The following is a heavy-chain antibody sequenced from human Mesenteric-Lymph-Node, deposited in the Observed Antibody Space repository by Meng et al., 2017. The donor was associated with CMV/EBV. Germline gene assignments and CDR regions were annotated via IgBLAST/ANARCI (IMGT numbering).Heavy chain of an antibody. CDR3: TTGWNQYFDF. D-gene: IGHD1-14*01. J-gene: IGHJ4*02. Sequence: EVQLVESGGGLVKPGGSLRLSCVASDFTLNGAWMNWVRQAPGKGLEWVGRVKSASAGGAADAAAPVKGRFTVSGDDSRKTVHLQMDNLKIEDTAVYYCTTGWNQYFDFWGQGALVTVSS. CDR1: DFTLNGAW. CDR2: VKSASAGGAA. V-gene: IGHV3-15*07.